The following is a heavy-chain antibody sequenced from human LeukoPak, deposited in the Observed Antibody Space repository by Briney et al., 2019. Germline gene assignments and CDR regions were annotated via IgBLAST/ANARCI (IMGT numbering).Heavy chain of an antibody. CDR1: GFNFGNAW. V-gene: IGHV3-15*07. CDR2: IKSKVDGGAI. J-gene: IGHJ5*02. D-gene: IGHD2/OR15-2a*01. Sequence: PGGSLRLSCAASGFNFGNAWMYWVRQAPGKGLEWVDRIKSKVDGGAIDYPTPVKARFTMSRDDSRNILYLQMNSLKTEDTARYYCATDTFYMKGFDPWGQGTQVIVSS. CDR3: ATDTFYMKGFDP.